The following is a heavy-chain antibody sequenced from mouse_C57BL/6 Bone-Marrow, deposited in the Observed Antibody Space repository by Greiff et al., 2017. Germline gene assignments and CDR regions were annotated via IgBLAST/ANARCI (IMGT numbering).Heavy chain of an antibody. Sequence: DVKLVESGGGLVQPGGSLSLSCAASGFTFTAYYMSWVRQPPGKALEWLGFIRNKANGYTTEYSASVKGRFTISRDNSQSILHLQMNALRSEDSANYYGARYLYPKGFAYWGQGSLVTVCA. CDR1: GFTFTAYY. D-gene: IGHD1-3*01. CDR3: ARYLYPKGFAY. J-gene: IGHJ3*01. V-gene: IGHV7-3*01. CDR2: IRNKANGYTT.